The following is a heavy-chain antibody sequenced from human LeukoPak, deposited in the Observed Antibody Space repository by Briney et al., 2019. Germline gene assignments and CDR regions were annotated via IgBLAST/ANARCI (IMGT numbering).Heavy chain of an antibody. CDR2: TYYSGST. J-gene: IGHJ5*02. V-gene: IGHV4-59*12. CDR1: GGSISYYY. CDR3: ASYGFGELNGRGYNWFDP. Sequence: PSETLSLTCTVSGGSISYYYWSWIRQPPGKGLEWIGYTYYSGSTNYNPSLKSRVTISVDTSKNQFSLKLSSVTAADTAVYYCASYGFGELNGRGYNWFDPWGQGTLVTVSS. D-gene: IGHD3-10*01.